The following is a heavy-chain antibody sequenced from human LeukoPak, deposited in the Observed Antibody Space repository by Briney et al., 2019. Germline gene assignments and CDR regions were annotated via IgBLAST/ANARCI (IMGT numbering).Heavy chain of an antibody. CDR3: AKDQSFSD. D-gene: IGHD3-3*02. J-gene: IGHJ4*02. Sequence: PGGSLRLSCVASGFTFSTFDMSWVRQPPGKGLEWVATISGSGTTTNYEDSVKGRFTVSRDIFRNTLYLQMSSLRAEDTAIYYCAKDQSFSDWGQGTLVTVSS. CDR2: ISGSGTTT. CDR1: GFTFSTFD. V-gene: IGHV3-23*01.